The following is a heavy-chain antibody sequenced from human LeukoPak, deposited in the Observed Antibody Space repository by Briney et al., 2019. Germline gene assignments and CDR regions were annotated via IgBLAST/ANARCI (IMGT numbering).Heavy chain of an antibody. J-gene: IGHJ3*02. D-gene: IGHD3-3*01. CDR1: GGSISSYY. V-gene: IGHV4-4*07. CDR2: IYTSGST. CDR3: ARIRAYDFWSGYYAFDI. Sequence: SETLSLTFTVSGGSISSYYWSWIRQTAGKGLEWIGRIYTSGSTNYDPSLKSRVTMSVDTSKNQFSLKLSSVTAADTAVYYCARIRAYDFWSGYYAFDIWGQGTMVTVSS.